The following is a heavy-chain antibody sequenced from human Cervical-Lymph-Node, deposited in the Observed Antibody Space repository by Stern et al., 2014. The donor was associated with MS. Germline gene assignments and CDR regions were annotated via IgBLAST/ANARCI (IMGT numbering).Heavy chain of an antibody. CDR3: ARDRYLVGDTGTRSRYFDY. Sequence: VQLVQSGGGLVEPGGSLRLSCTASGFSFSDYYMSWVRQAPGKGLERISYICSGIRTIYYEASVKGRFTISRDNDESSLHLQMHRLRAEDTAVYYCARDRYLVGDTGTRSRYFDYWGQGTLVTVSS. V-gene: IGHV3-11*01. CDR2: ICSGIRTI. CDR1: GFSFSDYY. J-gene: IGHJ4*02. D-gene: IGHD1-26*01.